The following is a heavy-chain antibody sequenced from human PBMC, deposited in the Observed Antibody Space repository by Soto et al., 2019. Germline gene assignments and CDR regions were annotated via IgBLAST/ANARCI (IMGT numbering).Heavy chain of an antibody. Sequence: QVQLMQSGAEVKKPGASVKVSCKASGYTFTSYGISWVRQAPGQGLEWMGWISAYNGNTNYAQKLQGRVTMTRDTSTSTAYMELWRLRSDDTAVYYCARGSLLLYGSGSYPYDYWGQGTLVTVSS. CDR2: ISAYNGNT. D-gene: IGHD3-10*01. CDR1: GYTFTSYG. V-gene: IGHV1-18*01. CDR3: ARGSLLLYGSGSYPYDY. J-gene: IGHJ4*02.